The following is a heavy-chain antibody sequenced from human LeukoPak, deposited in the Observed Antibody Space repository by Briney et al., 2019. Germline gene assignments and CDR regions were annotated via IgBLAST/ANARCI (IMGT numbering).Heavy chain of an antibody. CDR1: GSTFSNYA. Sequence: GWSLRLSCTASGSTFSNYAMSWLRQAPGKGLQYVSTISAGGDSTFYADSMKGRSAISRDNSRNTVYLQMNSMRVEDTAVYYCARGGGLLWLGEFPNCFDTWGQGTLVTVSS. CDR2: ISAGGDST. D-gene: IGHD3-10*01. CDR3: ARGGGLLWLGEFPNCFDT. V-gene: IGHV3-23*01. J-gene: IGHJ5*02.